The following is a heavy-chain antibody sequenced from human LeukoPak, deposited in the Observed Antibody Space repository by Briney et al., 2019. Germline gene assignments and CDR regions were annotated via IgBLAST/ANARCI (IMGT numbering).Heavy chain of an antibody. CDR3: ARDGSGRGPYFYYMDV. D-gene: IGHD3-10*01. CDR1: GGPIRGFY. V-gene: IGHV4-59*01. CDR2: IYNSGST. Sequence: SETLSLTCAVSGGPIRGFYWSWFRQPPGKGLEWIGYIYNSGSTNYNPSLKSRVTISVDTSNNQFSLKLSSVTAADTAVYYCARDGSGRGPYFYYMDVWGKGTTVTVSS. J-gene: IGHJ6*03.